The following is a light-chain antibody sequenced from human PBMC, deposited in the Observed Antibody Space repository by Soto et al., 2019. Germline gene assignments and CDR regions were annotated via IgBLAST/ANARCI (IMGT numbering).Light chain of an antibody. CDR2: GVS. J-gene: IGLJ1*01. V-gene: IGLV2-14*03. CDR1: SSDVGGYNA. CDR3: SSYASGGSYV. Sequence: QSVLTQPASVSGSPGQSITISCSGSSSDVGGYNAVSWYQQHPGKVPKLVIYGVSDRPSGISSRFSASKSGNTASLTISGLQAEDEADYCCSSYASGGSYVFGTGTKLTVL.